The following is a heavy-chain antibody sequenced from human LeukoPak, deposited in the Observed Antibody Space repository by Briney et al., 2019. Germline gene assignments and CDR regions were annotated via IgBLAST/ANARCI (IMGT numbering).Heavy chain of an antibody. J-gene: IGHJ4*02. Sequence: ASVKVSCKASGYTFTSYGISWVRQAPGQGLEWMGWISAYNGNTNYAQKLQGRVTMTTDTSTSTAYMELRSLRSDDTAVYYCARDLGILLYVVVPAAIPPLFDYWGQGTLVAVSS. CDR1: GYTFTSYG. CDR2: ISAYNGNT. CDR3: ARDLGILLYVVVPAAIPPLFDY. D-gene: IGHD2-2*02. V-gene: IGHV1-18*01.